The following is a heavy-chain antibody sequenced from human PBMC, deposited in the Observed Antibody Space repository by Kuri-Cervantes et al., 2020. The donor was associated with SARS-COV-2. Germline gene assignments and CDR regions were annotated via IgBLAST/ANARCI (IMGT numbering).Heavy chain of an antibody. CDR1: GFTVSDYY. D-gene: IGHD6-13*01. CDR2: IYVHRT. Sequence: ESPKVTRAASGFTVSDYYMTWVRQAPGKGLEWVSVIYVHRTEYADSVKGRFTISRDNSNVTVYLQMNSLRAEDAAVYYCARGRYTNSWYYFDYWGQGTLVTVSS. CDR3: ARGRYTNSWYYFDY. J-gene: IGHJ4*02. V-gene: IGHV3-53*01.